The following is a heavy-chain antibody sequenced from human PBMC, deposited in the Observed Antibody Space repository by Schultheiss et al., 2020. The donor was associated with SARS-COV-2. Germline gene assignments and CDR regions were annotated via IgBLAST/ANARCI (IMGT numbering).Heavy chain of an antibody. J-gene: IGHJ4*02. CDR3: ARAYGDWLDY. V-gene: IGHV3-30*12. Sequence: GESLKISCAASGFTFSSYGMHWVRQAPGKGLEWVAVISYDGSNKYYADSVKGRFTISRDNAKNSLSLQMNSLRAEDTAVYYCARAYGDWLDYWGQGTLVTVSS. CDR2: ISYDGSNK. D-gene: IGHD4-17*01. CDR1: GFTFSSYG.